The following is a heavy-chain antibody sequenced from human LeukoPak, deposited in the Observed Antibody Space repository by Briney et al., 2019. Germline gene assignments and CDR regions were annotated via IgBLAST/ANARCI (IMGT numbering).Heavy chain of an antibody. CDR1: GFTFSSYW. V-gene: IGHV3-7*01. J-gene: IGHJ6*03. D-gene: IGHD5-18*01. CDR3: ARGRGGKLDTAMAGGYMDV. Sequence: GGSLRLSCAASGFTFSSYWMSWVRQAPGKGLEWVANIKQDGSEKYYVDSVKGRFTISRDNAKNSLYLQMNSLRAEDTAVYYCARGRGGKLDTAMAGGYMDVWGKGTTVTVSS. CDR2: IKQDGSEK.